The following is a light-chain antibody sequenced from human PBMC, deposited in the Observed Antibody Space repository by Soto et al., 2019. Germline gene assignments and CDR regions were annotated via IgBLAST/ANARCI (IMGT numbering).Light chain of an antibody. V-gene: IGLV2-14*02. Sequence: QSALTQPASVSGSPGQSITISCTGTSSDVGSYNLVSWYQQHPGKAPKLMIYAVSNRPSGVSNRFSGSKSGNTASLTISGLQAEDEADYYCCSLTTRDSHVFGTGTKLTVL. J-gene: IGLJ1*01. CDR3: CSLTTRDSHV. CDR2: AVS. CDR1: SSDVGSYNL.